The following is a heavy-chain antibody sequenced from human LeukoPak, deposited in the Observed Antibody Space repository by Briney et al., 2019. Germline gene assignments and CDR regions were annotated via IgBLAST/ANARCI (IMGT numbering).Heavy chain of an antibody. D-gene: IGHD3-22*01. CDR1: GYSFTSYW. CDR3: ARLSYYDSSGYYPYYFDY. CDR2: IYPGDSDT. V-gene: IGHV5-51*01. Sequence: GESLKISCQGSGYSFTSYWIGWVRQMPGKGLEWMGIIYPGDSDTRYSPSFQGQVTISADKSISTAYLQWSSLKASDTAMYYCARLSYYDSSGYYPYYFDYWGQGTLVTVSS. J-gene: IGHJ4*02.